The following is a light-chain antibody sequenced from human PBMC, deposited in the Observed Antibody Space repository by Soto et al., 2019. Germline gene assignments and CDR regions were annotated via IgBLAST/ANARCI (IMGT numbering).Light chain of an antibody. J-gene: IGKJ4*01. CDR3: QQYNNWLT. CDR1: QSVSST. Sequence: EIVMTQSPATLSVSPGERATLSCRASQSVSSTLAWYQQKPGQAPRLLIYDASTSATGIPSRCSGSGSGTAFTLTISSLQYEDVAVYYCQQYNNWLTFGGGTKVEIK. CDR2: DAS. V-gene: IGKV3-15*01.